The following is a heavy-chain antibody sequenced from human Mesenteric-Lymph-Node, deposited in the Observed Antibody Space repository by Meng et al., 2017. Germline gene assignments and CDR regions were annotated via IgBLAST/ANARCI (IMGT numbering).Heavy chain of an antibody. CDR3: TRGSYDSSAYYYLF. D-gene: IGHD3-22*01. V-gene: IGHV3-73*01. Sequence: GESLKISCAASGFTFSGSAMHWVRQASGKGLEWVGRIRSKANNYATGYAASVQGRFTISRDDSKNMVYLQMNSLKTEDTAVYYCTRGSYDSSAYYYLFWGQGTLVTVSS. CDR2: IRSKANNYAT. CDR1: GFTFSGSA. J-gene: IGHJ4*02.